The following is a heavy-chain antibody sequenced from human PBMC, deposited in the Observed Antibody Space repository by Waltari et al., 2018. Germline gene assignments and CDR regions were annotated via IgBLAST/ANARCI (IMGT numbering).Heavy chain of an antibody. Sequence: QVQLVQSGAEGKKPGSSVKVSCKASGGTFSSYAISWVRQAPGQGLGWMGGIIPILGIANYAQKFQGRVTITADKSTSTAYMELSSLRSEDTAVYYCASEDDSSGYYDYWGQGTLVTVSS. CDR2: IIPILGIA. D-gene: IGHD3-22*01. J-gene: IGHJ4*02. V-gene: IGHV1-69*10. CDR3: ASEDDSSGYYDY. CDR1: GGTFSSYA.